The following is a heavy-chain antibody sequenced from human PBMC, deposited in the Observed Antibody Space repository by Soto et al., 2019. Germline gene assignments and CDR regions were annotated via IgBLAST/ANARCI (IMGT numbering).Heavy chain of an antibody. Sequence: QVQLEESGGGVVQAGRSLRLSCAVSGFTVSSYGMHWVRQAPGKGLEWVAVISRDGRTTFYADSVKGRFTISKDNSRNTLFLEMNSLRDDDMAVYYCTGEVASGYWGQGTLVTVSS. D-gene: IGHD2-8*02. CDR2: ISRDGRTT. CDR1: GFTVSSYG. J-gene: IGHJ4*02. V-gene: IGHV3-30*03. CDR3: TGEVASGY.